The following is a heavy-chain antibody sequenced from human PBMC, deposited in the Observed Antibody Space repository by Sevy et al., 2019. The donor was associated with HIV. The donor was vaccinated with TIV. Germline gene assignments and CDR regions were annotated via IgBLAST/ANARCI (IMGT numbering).Heavy chain of an antibody. V-gene: IGHV4-61*02. CDR2: VHAIGST. Sequence: SETLSLTCTVSGGSISGGSFYWTWVWQPAGRGLEWIGRVHAIGSTNYNPSLKSRVTISVDTSKNQFSLKLSSVTAADSAVYYCARDMFDKRTYCSTGTGLCAFDFWGQGTMVTVSS. CDR3: ARDMFDKRTYCSTGTGLCAFDF. D-gene: IGHD2-15*01. CDR1: GGSISGGSFY. J-gene: IGHJ3*01.